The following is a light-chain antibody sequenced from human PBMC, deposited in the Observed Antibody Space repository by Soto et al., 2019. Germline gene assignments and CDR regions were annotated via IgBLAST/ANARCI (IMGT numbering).Light chain of an antibody. Sequence: DIVMTQSPLSLPVTPGEPASISCRSSQSLLHSNGYNYLDWYLPKPGQSAQFLIYLGSNRASGVPDRFSGRGSGTDFTLKISRVEAADVGVYYCMQALQTPPWSFGQGTKVEIK. CDR1: QSLLHSNGYNY. J-gene: IGKJ1*01. CDR2: LGS. V-gene: IGKV2-28*01. CDR3: MQALQTPPWS.